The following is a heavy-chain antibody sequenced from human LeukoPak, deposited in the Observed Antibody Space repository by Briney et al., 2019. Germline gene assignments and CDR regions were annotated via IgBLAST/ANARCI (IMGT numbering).Heavy chain of an antibody. V-gene: IGHV3-33*01. D-gene: IGHD6-25*01. CDR1: GFPFSSYG. Sequence: GGSLRLSCAASGFPFSSYGMHCVRQAPGKGLEWVARLVYDARSDYANSVKGRFSISRDDSKNTLFLDMSSLRVEDTALYYCARDLSAAFDFWDQGVLVTVSS. J-gene: IGHJ4*02. CDR2: LVYDARS. CDR3: ARDLSAAFDF.